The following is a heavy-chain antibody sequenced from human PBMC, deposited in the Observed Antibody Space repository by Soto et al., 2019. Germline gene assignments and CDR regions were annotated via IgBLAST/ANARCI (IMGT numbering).Heavy chain of an antibody. J-gene: IGHJ5*02. Sequence: SETLSLTCAVYGGSFSGYYWSWIRQPPGKGLEWIGEINHSGSTNYNPSLKSRVTISVDTSKNQFSLKLSSVTAADTAVYYCARGGPTGIAAAATGWFDPWGQGTLVTVSS. CDR3: ARGGPTGIAAAATGWFDP. D-gene: IGHD6-13*01. CDR1: GGSFSGYY. CDR2: INHSGST. V-gene: IGHV4-34*01.